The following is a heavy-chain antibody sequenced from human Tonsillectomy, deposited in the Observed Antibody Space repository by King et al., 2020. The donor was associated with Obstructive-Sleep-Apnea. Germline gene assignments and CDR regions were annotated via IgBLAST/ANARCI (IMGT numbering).Heavy chain of an antibody. CDR1: GFIFNRYW. CDR2: IKQDGSET. CDR3: AKCNSRSCYYYGMDV. D-gene: IGHD2/OR15-2a*01. V-gene: IGHV3-7*01. Sequence: VQLVESGGGLVQPGGSLRLSCAASGFIFNRYWMSWVRQAPGKGLEWVANIKQDGSETYYVDSVRGRFTISRDNAKSSLYLQMNSLRAEDTAVYYCAKCNSRSCYYYGMDVWGQGTTVSVSS. J-gene: IGHJ6*02.